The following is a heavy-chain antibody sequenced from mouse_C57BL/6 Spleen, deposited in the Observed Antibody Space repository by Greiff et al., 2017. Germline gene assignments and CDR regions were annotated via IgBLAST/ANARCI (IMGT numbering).Heavy chain of an antibody. CDR3: ARSREGYFDY. CDR2: INPSTGGT. J-gene: IGHJ2*01. CDR1: GYSFTGYY. V-gene: IGHV1-42*01. Sequence: VQLQQPGPELVKPGASVKISCKASGYSFTGYYMNWVKQSPEKSLEWIGEINPSTGGTTYNQKFKAKATLTVDKSSSTAYMQLKSLTSEDSAVYYCARSREGYFDYWGQGTTLTVSS.